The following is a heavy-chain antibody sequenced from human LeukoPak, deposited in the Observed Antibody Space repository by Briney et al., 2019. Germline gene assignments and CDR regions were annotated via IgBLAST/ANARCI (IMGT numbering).Heavy chain of an antibody. D-gene: IGHD3-22*01. CDR1: GFTFGDYA. Sequence: GRSLRLSCTVSGFTFGDYAMSWFRQAPGKGLEWVGFIRTKAYGGTTEYAASVKGRFTISRDDSKSIAYLQMNSLKTEDTAVYYCTRGAAYYYDSSGYYYVTWGQGTLVTVSS. CDR3: TRGAAYYYDSSGYYYVT. J-gene: IGHJ5*02. CDR2: IRTKAYGGTT. V-gene: IGHV3-49*03.